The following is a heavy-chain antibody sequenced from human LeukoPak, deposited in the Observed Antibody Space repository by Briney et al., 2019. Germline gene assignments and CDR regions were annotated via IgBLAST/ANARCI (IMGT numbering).Heavy chain of an antibody. CDR2: IYPGDSDT. D-gene: IGHD5-18*01. CDR1: GYSFTSYW. V-gene: IGHV5-51*01. CDR3: ARLSNSIYQLLQGTPWIQLWSAGAFDI. J-gene: IGHJ3*02. Sequence: GESLKISCKGSGYSFTSYWIGWVRQMPGKGLEWMGIIYPGDSDTRYSPSFQGQVTISADKSISTAYLQWSSLKASDTAMYYCARLSNSIYQLLQGTPWIQLWSAGAFDIWGQGTMATVSS.